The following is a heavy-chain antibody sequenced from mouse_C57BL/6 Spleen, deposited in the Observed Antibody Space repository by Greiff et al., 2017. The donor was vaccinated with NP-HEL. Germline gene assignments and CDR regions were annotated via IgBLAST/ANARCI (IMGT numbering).Heavy chain of an antibody. V-gene: IGHV1-80*01. CDR2: IYPGDGDT. CDR1: GYAFSSYW. D-gene: IGHD4-1*01. J-gene: IGHJ4*01. CDR3: ARRTGTGAMDY. Sequence: VMLLESGAELVKPGASVKISCKASGYAFSSYWMNWVKQRPGKGLEWIGQIYPGDGDTNYNGKFKGKATLTADKSSSTAYMQLSSLTSEDSAVYFCARRTGTGAMDYWGQGTSVTVSS.